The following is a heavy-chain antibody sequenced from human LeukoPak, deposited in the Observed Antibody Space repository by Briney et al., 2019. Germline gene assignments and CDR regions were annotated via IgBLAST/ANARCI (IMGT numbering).Heavy chain of an antibody. D-gene: IGHD3-9*01. CDR3: ARRLTRPERFDP. CDR2: VYYSGST. CDR1: GGSVSSDGFY. J-gene: IGHJ5*02. Sequence: SETLSLTCTVSGGSVSSDGFYWTWIRQPPGKGLEWIGYVYYSGSTNYNPSLKSRVTISLDTSKNQFSLKLNSVTAADTAVFYCARRLTRPERFDPWGQGTLVTVSS. V-gene: IGHV4-61*08.